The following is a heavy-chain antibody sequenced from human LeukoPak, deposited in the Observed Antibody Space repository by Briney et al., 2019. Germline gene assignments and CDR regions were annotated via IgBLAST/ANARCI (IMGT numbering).Heavy chain of an antibody. D-gene: IGHD2-8*01. J-gene: IGHJ4*02. CDR3: AKGYCSNGVCYPDY. Sequence: GGSLRPSCAASGFTLNTFAMNWVRQAPGKGLEWVSAISGSGGSTYYADSVKGRFTISRDNSMNTLYLQMNSLRAEDTAVYYCAKGYCSNGVCYPDYWGQGTLVTVSS. V-gene: IGHV3-23*01. CDR1: GFTLNTFA. CDR2: ISGSGGST.